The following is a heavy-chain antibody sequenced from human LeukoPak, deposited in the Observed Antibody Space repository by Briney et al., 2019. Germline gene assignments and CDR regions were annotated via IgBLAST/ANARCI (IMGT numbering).Heavy chain of an antibody. D-gene: IGHD1-1*01. CDR2: INHSGIT. V-gene: IGHV4-34*01. J-gene: IGHJ5*02. CDR3: ARKGGGQLVNTRRWFDP. CDR1: GGSFSDFY. Sequence: SETPSLTCAVYGGSFSDFYWSWIRQPPGKGLEWIGEINHSGITHYNPSLKSRVTISLDTSKKQLSLKLSSVTAADTAVYYCARKGGGQLVNTRRWFDPWGQGTLVTVSS.